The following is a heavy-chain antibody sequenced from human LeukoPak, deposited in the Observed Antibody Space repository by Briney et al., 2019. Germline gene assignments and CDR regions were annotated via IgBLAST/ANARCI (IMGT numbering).Heavy chain of an antibody. J-gene: IGHJ5*02. D-gene: IGHD3-10*01. CDR2: INSDGSST. CDR1: GFTFTNYW. V-gene: IGHV3-74*01. Sequence: PGGSLRLSCAASGFTFTNYWMHWVRQDPGKGLVWVSRINSDGSSTSYADSVKGRFTISGDNAKNTLYLQMNSLRAEDTAVYYCARGIDRGFGSGFDPWGQGTLVTVSS. CDR3: ARGIDRGFGSGFDP.